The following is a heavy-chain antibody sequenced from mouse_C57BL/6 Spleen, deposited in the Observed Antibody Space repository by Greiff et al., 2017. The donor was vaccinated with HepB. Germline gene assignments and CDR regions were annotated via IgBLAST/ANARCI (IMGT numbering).Heavy chain of an antibody. V-gene: IGHV1-82*01. D-gene: IGHD3-2*02. CDR2: IYPGDGDT. J-gene: IGHJ2*01. CDR1: GYAFRSSW. Sequence: QVQLLQSGPELVKPGASVKISCTVSGYAFRSSWLTWVKQRPGMGLEWFGRIYPGDGDTTYNGQFKGKATLPADKSSSTAYMQHSSLTSEDAAVYFCARRAQATYDFDYWGQGTTLTVSS. CDR3: ARRAQATYDFDY.